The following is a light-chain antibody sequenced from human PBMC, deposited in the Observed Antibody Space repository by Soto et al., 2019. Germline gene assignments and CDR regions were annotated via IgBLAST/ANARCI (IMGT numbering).Light chain of an antibody. Sequence: ETVMTQSPATLSVSPGERATLSCRASQSVNSNLAWYQQKPGQAPRLLIYGASTRATGIPARFSGGGSGTEFTLTISSLQSEDFAAYYGQQYNNWPPYTFGQGTKLEIK. J-gene: IGKJ2*01. CDR2: GAS. CDR1: QSVNSN. CDR3: QQYNNWPPYT. V-gene: IGKV3-15*01.